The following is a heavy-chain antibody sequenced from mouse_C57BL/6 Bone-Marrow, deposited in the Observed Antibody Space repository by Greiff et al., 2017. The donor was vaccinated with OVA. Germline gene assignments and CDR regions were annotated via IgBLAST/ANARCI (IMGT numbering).Heavy chain of an antibody. Sequence: QVHVKQPGAELVKPGASVKLSCKASGYTFTSYWMHWVKQRPGQGLEWIGMIHPNSGSTNYNEKFKSKATLTVDKSSSTAYMQLSSLTSEDSAVYYCATVVDYYAMDYWGQGTSVTVSS. D-gene: IGHD1-1*01. CDR3: ATVVDYYAMDY. CDR1: GYTFTSYW. J-gene: IGHJ4*01. V-gene: IGHV1-64*01. CDR2: IHPNSGST.